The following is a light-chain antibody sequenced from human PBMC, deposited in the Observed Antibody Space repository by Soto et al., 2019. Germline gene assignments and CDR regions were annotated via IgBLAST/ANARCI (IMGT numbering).Light chain of an antibody. CDR3: QQYGTSPWT. J-gene: IGKJ1*01. V-gene: IGKV3-20*01. CDR2: RAS. Sequence: EIVLTQSPGTLSLYPGESATLSSRASQSVTSNYISWYQQKPGQAPILLIYRASTRATGIPDRFSGSGSGTDFTLTISRREPEDFAVYHCQQYGTSPWTFGQGTKVEIK. CDR1: QSVTSNY.